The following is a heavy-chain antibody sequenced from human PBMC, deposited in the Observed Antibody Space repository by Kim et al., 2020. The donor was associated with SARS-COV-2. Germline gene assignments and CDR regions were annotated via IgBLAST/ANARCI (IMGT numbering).Heavy chain of an antibody. J-gene: IGHJ5*02. CDR3: AKAVVGGSSNSDWFDP. CDR1: GFTFGDYA. V-gene: IGHV3-9*01. D-gene: IGHD2-2*01. Sequence: GGSLRLSCAASGFTFGDYAMHWVRQAPGKGLEWVSGISWNSGSIGYADSVKGRFTISRDNANNSLYLQMNSLRAEDTALYYCAKAVVGGSSNSDWFDPWGQGTLVTVSS. CDR2: ISWNSGSI.